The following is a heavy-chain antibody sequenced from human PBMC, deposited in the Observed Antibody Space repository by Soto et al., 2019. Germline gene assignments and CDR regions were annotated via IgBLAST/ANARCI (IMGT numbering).Heavy chain of an antibody. D-gene: IGHD3-22*01. Sequence: PGGSLRLSCAASGFTFSSYAMHWVRQAPGKGLEWVAVISYDGSNKYYADSVKGRFTISRDNSKNTLYLQMNSLRAEDTAVYYCARMGDYYDSSGYYQWSYYYYYGMDVWGQGTTVTVSS. CDR3: ARMGDYYDSSGYYQWSYYYYYGMDV. CDR1: GFTFSSYA. J-gene: IGHJ6*02. V-gene: IGHV3-30-3*01. CDR2: ISYDGSNK.